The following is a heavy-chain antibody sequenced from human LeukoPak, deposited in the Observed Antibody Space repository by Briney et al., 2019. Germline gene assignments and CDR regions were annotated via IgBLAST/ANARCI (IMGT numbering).Heavy chain of an antibody. Sequence: TGGSLRLSCAASGFTFSSYGMHWVRQAPGKGPEWVAFIRYDGSNKYYADSVKGRFTISRDNSKNTLYLQMNSLRAEDTAVYYCATRRGGGPYYFDYWGQGTLVTVSS. CDR1: GFTFSSYG. CDR2: IRYDGSNK. D-gene: IGHD2-15*01. V-gene: IGHV3-30*02. J-gene: IGHJ4*02. CDR3: ATRRGGGPYYFDY.